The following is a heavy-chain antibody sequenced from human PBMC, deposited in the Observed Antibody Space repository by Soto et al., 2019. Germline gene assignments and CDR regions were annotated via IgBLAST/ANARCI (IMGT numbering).Heavy chain of an antibody. CDR1: GYTFTSYG. CDR2: ISAYNGNT. V-gene: IGHV1-18*01. J-gene: IGHJ4*02. Sequence: VASVKVSCKASGYTFTSYGISWVRQAPGQGLEWMGWISAYNGNTNYAQKLQGRVTMTTDTSTSTAYMELRSLRSDDTAVYYCARTGYSSSWNTFDYWGQGTLVTVSS. CDR3: ARTGYSSSWNTFDY. D-gene: IGHD6-13*01.